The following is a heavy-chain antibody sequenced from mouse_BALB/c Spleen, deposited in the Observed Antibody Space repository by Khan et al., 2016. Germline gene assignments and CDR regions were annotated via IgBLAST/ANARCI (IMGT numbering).Heavy chain of an antibody. CDR3: MRPYSHVGFDY. CDR2: IRSKSNNYAT. V-gene: IGHV10-1*02. J-gene: IGHJ2*01. D-gene: IGHD2-10*01. CDR1: GFTFNTYA. Sequence: EVQLVESGGGLVQPKGSLKLSCAASGFTFNTYAMNWVRQAPGKGLEWVARIRSKSNNYATYYADSVKDRFTISRDDSQSMLYLQMNNLKTDDTARYYCMRPYSHVGFDYWGQGTTLTVSS.